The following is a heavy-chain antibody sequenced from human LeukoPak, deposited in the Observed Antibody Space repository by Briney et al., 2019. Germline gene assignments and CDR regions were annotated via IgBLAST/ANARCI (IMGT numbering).Heavy chain of an antibody. J-gene: IGHJ6*02. CDR1: GFSVSSNY. CDR3: ARTRSYCSGGTCYPDSLTPRDYGMDV. Sequence: PGGSLRLSCVASGFSVSSNYMTWVRQAPGKGLEWVSVIYSGGSTYYADSVKGRFTISRDNSKNTLFLQMNSLRPEDTAVFYCARTRSYCSGGTCYPDSLTPRDYGMDVWGQGTTVTVSS. D-gene: IGHD2-15*01. CDR2: IYSGGST. V-gene: IGHV3-66*02.